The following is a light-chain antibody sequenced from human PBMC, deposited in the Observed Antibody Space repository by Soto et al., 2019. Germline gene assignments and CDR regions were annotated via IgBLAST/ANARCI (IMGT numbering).Light chain of an antibody. Sequence: QSALTQPPSVSGSPGQSVTISCTGTSSDVGGYNYVSWYQQHPGKAPKLMIYEVSKRPSGVPDRFSGSKSGNTASLTVSGLQAEDEADYYCSSSSRSNNSGVFGTGTKVTVL. V-gene: IGLV2-8*01. J-gene: IGLJ1*01. CDR1: SSDVGGYNY. CDR2: EVS. CDR3: SSSSRSNNSGV.